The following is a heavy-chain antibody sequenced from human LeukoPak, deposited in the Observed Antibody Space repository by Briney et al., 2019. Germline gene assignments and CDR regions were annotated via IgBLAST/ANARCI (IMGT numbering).Heavy chain of an antibody. V-gene: IGHV4-61*02. Sequence: SQTLSLTCTVSGGSISSGSYYWSWIRQPAGKGLEWIGRIYTSGSTNYNPSLKSRVTISVDTSKNQFSLKLTSVTAADTAVYYCARETSQKGAHYMDVWGKGTTVTISS. CDR1: GGSISSGSYY. CDR3: ARETSQKGAHYMDV. J-gene: IGHJ6*03. CDR2: IYTSGST. D-gene: IGHD3-16*01.